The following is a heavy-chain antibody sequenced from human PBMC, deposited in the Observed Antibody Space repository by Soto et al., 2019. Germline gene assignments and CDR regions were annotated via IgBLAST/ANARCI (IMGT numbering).Heavy chain of an antibody. V-gene: IGHV3-21*01. Sequence: GGSLRLSCAASGFTFSSYSMNWVRQAPGKGLEWVSSISSSSSYIYYADSVKGRFTISRDNAKNSLYLQMNSLRAEDTAVYYCARDPPNGLFATGGDIWGQGTMVTVSS. CDR3: ARDPPNGLFATGGDI. CDR2: ISSSSSYI. CDR1: GFTFSSYS. D-gene: IGHD2-8*02. J-gene: IGHJ3*02.